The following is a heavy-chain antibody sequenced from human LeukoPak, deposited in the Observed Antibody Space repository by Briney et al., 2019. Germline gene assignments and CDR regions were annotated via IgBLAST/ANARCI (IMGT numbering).Heavy chain of an antibody. V-gene: IGHV4-34*01. CDR1: GGSFSGYY. D-gene: IGHD2-2*02. J-gene: IGHJ5*02. Sequence: SETLSLTRSVYGGSFSGYYWSWIRQPPGKGLEWIGEINHSGSTNYNPSLKSRVTISVDTSKNQFSLKLSSVTAADTAVYYCAIFSPYTLERGYDLWGQGTLVTVSS. CDR3: AIFSPYTLERGYDL. CDR2: INHSGST.